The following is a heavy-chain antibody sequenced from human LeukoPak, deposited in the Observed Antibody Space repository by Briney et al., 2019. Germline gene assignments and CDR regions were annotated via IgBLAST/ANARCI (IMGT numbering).Heavy chain of an antibody. Sequence: ASVKVSCKASGYTFTGYYMHWVRQAPGQGLEWMGWINPNSGGTNYAQKFQGRVTMTRDTSISTAYMELSRLRSDDTAVYYCARVLTGLGTAARPVGIPVYYMDVWGKGTTVTVSS. CDR3: ARVLTGLGTAARPVGIPVYYMDV. V-gene: IGHV1-2*02. CDR2: INPNSGGT. J-gene: IGHJ6*03. D-gene: IGHD6-6*01. CDR1: GYTFTGYY.